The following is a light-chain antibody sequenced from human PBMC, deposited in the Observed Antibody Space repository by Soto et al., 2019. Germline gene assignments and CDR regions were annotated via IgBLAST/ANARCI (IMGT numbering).Light chain of an antibody. Sequence: EIVLTQSPVTLSVSPGERVTLSCRASQRLSSNLAWYQQRPGQAPRPLIYGASSRATGIPDRFSGGGSGTDFTLTISRLEPEDFAVYYCQQFSSYPLTFGGGTKVDI. CDR1: QRLSSN. CDR2: GAS. J-gene: IGKJ4*01. CDR3: QQFSSYPLT. V-gene: IGKV3-20*01.